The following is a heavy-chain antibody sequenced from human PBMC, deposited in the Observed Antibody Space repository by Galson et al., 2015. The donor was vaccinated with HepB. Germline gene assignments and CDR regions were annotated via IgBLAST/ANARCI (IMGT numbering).Heavy chain of an antibody. CDR2: IKQDGSEK. V-gene: IGHV3-7*03. CDR1: GFTFSSYW. Sequence: SLRLSCAASGFTFSSYWMSWVRQAPGKGLEWVANIKQDGSEKYYVDSVKGRFTISRDNAKNSLYLQMNSLRAEDTAVYYCARVADSGSYPGGWFDPWGQGTLVTVSS. J-gene: IGHJ5*02. D-gene: IGHD3-10*01. CDR3: ARVADSGSYPGGWFDP.